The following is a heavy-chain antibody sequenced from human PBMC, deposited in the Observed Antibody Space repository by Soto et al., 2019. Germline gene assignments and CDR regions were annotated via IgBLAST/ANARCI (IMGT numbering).Heavy chain of an antibody. Sequence: EVKLVESGGGLVKPGGSLRLSCAASGFTFSSSSMNWVRQAPGKRLEWVAAISGTSDYIYYADSVKGRFTISRNTARNSLLLHMDSLGEDDTGVYHCARDRSFYGSGSYYPFAFWGQGTLVTVSS. CDR2: ISGTSDYI. V-gene: IGHV3-21*02. D-gene: IGHD3-10*01. J-gene: IGHJ4*02. CDR3: ARDRSFYGSGSYYPFAF. CDR1: GFTFSSSS.